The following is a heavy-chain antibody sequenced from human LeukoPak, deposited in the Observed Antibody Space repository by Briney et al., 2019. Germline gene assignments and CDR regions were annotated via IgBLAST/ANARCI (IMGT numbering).Heavy chain of an antibody. CDR1: GGTFSSYA. D-gene: IGHD6-19*01. J-gene: IGHJ1*01. CDR3: AMGVEEQWPIQH. V-gene: IGHV1-69*05. Sequence: SVKVSXKAYGGTFSSYAISWVRQAPGQGLEWMGRIIPIFGTANYAQKFQGRVTITTDESTSTAYMELSSLRSEDTAVYYCAMGVEEQWPIQHWGQGTLVTVSS. CDR2: IIPIFGTA.